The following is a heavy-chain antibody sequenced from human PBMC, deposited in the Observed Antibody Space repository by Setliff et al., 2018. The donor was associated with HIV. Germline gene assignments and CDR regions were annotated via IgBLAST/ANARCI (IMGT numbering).Heavy chain of an antibody. CDR3: ARLSHYYGTTEYTFDF. V-gene: IGHV4-38-2*02. CDR2: VYRSGTT. J-gene: IGHJ4*02. Sequence: SETLSLTCTVSGYSIVKGYYWGWIRQPPGKGLEWIGSVYRSGTTDFNPSLERRVTMSVDTSKNRFSLTLNSVTAADTAIYYCARLSHYYGTTEYTFDFWGQGTLVTVSS. D-gene: IGHD3-10*01. CDR1: GYSIVKGYY.